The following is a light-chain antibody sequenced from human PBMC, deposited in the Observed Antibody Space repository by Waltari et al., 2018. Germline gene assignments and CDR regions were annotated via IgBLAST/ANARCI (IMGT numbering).Light chain of an antibody. CDR3: QTGGHGTWV. CDR1: SGHSSNV. Sequence: QLVLTQSPSASASLGASVRPTCTLSSGHSSNVIAWHQRQPEKGPRHLMKVNSDGGHSKGDEIPGRFSGSSSGAERYLTISSLQSEDEADYYCQTGGHGTWVFGGGTKLTVL. V-gene: IGLV4-69*01. CDR2: VNSDGGH. J-gene: IGLJ3*02.